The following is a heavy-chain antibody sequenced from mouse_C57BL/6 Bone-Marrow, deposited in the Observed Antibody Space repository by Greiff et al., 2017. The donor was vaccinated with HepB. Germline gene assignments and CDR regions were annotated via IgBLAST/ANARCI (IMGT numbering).Heavy chain of an antibody. CDR2: IDPEDGAT. V-gene: IGHV14-2*01. CDR1: GFNIKDYY. CDR3: ARLDYFDY. Sequence: VQLQQSGAELVKPGASVKLSCTASGFNIKDYYMHWVKQRTEQGLEWIGRIDPEDGATKYAPKFQGQATITADTTSNTAYLQLSSLTSEDAAVYYCARLDYFDYWGQGTTLTVSS. J-gene: IGHJ2*01.